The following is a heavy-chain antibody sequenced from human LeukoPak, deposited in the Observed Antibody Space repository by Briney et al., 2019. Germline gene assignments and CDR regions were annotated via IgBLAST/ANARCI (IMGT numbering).Heavy chain of an antibody. D-gene: IGHD2-15*01. J-gene: IGHJ4*02. Sequence: SGTLSLTCAVSGGSISSSNWWSWVRQPPGKGLEWIGEIYHSGSTNYNLSLKSRVTISVDKSKNQFSLKLNSVTAADTAVYYCARVAPNRRYCSGGSCLNYFDYWGQGTLVTVSS. CDR2: IYHSGST. V-gene: IGHV4-4*02. CDR3: ARVAPNRRYCSGGSCLNYFDY. CDR1: GGSISSSNW.